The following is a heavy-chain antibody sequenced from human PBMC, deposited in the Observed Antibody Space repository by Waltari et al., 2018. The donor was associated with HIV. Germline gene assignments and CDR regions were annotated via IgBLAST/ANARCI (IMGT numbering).Heavy chain of an antibody. D-gene: IGHD3-9*01. CDR1: GGTFSPYS. V-gene: IGHV1-69*12. Sequence: QVQLVQSGAEVKKPGSSVKVSCKTSGGTFSPYSISWVRQAPGQGLEWLGGVNPFFGAANNAQKFQDRVTITADESTNTAYMELSSLTSEDTAVYYCSRGAHAGTGYYTPSYFHFGMDVWGQGTTVTVSS. J-gene: IGHJ6*02. CDR2: VNPFFGAA. CDR3: SRGAHAGTGYYTPSYFHFGMDV.